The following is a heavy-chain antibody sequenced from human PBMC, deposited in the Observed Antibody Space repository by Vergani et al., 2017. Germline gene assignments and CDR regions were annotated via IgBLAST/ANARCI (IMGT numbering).Heavy chain of an antibody. CDR3: ARLSRNYELTFDY. V-gene: IGHV4-39*01. CDR1: GGSISSSSYY. D-gene: IGHD4-11*01. J-gene: IGHJ4*02. CDR2: IYYSGST. Sequence: QLQLQESGPGLVKPSETLSLTCTVSGGSISSSSYYWGWIRQPPGKGLEWIGSIYYSGSTYYNPSLQSRVTISVDTSKNQFSRKLSSVTAADTAVYYCARLSRNYELTFDYWGQGTLVTVSS.